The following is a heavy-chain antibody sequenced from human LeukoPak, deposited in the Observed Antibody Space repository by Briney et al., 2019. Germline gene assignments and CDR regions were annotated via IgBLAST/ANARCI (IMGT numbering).Heavy chain of an antibody. J-gene: IGHJ4*02. D-gene: IGHD5-24*01. CDR1: GFTFSDHW. CDR3: ARGGRRLQFSHYFDY. CDR2: IKSDGSEK. Sequence: GGSLRLSCAASGFTFSDHWMSWVRQAPGKGLEWVANIKSDGSEKHYVDSVKGRFTISRDNAKNSLYLQMNSLRDDDTAVYYCARGGRRLQFSHYFDYWGQGTLITVSS. V-gene: IGHV3-7*01.